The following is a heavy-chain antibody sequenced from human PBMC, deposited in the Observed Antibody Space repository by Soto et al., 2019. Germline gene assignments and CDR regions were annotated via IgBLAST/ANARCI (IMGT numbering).Heavy chain of an antibody. Sequence: EVQLVESGGGLVQPGRSLRLSCAASGFTFDDYAMHWVRQAPGKGLEWVSGISWNSGSIGYADSVKGRFTISRDNAKNALYLQMNSLRAEDTALYYCAKGYDLWSGTIDYWGQGTLVTVSS. CDR3: AKGYDLWSGTIDY. CDR1: GFTFDDYA. V-gene: IGHV3-9*01. CDR2: ISWNSGSI. D-gene: IGHD3-3*01. J-gene: IGHJ4*02.